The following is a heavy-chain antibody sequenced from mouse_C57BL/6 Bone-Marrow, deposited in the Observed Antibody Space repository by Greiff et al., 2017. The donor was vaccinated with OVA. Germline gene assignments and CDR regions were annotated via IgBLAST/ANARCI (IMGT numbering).Heavy chain of an antibody. CDR2: ISDGGSYT. CDR1: GFTFSSYA. V-gene: IGHV5-4*03. Sequence: EVKVEESGGGLVKPGGSLKLSCAASGFTFSSYAMSWVRQTPEKRLEWVATISDGGSYTYYQDNVKGRFTISRDDAKNNLYLQMSHLTSEDTAMYYCARVTAPITTFAYWGQGTLVTVSA. CDR3: ARVTAPITTFAY. D-gene: IGHD2-4*01. J-gene: IGHJ3*01.